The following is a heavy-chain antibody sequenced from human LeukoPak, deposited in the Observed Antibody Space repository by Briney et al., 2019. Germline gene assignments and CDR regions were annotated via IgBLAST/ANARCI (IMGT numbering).Heavy chain of an antibody. J-gene: IGHJ5*02. CDR2: IYYSGST. D-gene: IGHD6-6*01. CDR1: GGSISSYY. CDR3: ARDGRGQLVGWFDP. V-gene: IGHV4-59*01. Sequence: PSETLSLTCTVSGGSISSYYWSWIRQPPGKGLEWIGYIYYSGSTNYNPSLKSRVTISVDTSKNQFSLKLSSVTAADTAVYYCARDGRGQLVGWFDPWGQGTLVTVSS.